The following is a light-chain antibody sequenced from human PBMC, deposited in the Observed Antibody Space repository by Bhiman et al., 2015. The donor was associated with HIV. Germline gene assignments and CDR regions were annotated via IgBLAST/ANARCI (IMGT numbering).Light chain of an antibody. Sequence: YELTQPPSVSVSPGQTTTITCSGDKLGTKYVCWFQQKPGQSPVLVIYQDSKRPSGIPDRFSGSKSGNTATLTISRAEAEDEADYYCQVWDYTSDQSVVFGGGTQLTVL. J-gene: IGLJ2*01. CDR3: QVWDYTSDQSVV. CDR2: QDS. V-gene: IGLV3-1*01. CDR1: KLGTKY.